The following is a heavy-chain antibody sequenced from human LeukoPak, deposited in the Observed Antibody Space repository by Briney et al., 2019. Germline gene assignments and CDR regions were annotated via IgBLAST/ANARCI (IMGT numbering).Heavy chain of an antibody. Sequence: PGGSLRLSCVASGFTFSRFAMSWVRQAAGSGLEWVSAIRADGGNTYYADSVKGRFTVSRDNSKNTLFLQMNSLRADDTAAYYCAKSPQWEPRYFEVWGCGTLVTVSS. CDR2: IRADGGNT. CDR1: GFTFSRFA. J-gene: IGHJ2*01. D-gene: IGHD1-26*01. CDR3: AKSPQWEPRYFEV. V-gene: IGHV3-23*01.